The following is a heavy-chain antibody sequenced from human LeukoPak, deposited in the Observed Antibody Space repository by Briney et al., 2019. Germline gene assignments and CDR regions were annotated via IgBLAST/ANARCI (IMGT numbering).Heavy chain of an antibody. J-gene: IGHJ4*02. CDR1: GGPFSGYY. V-gene: IGHV4-34*01. CDR2: INHSGST. CDR3: ARVMYSENYPMSDS. Sequence: SETLSLTCAVYGGPFSGYYWSWIRQPPGKGLEWIGEINHSGSTNYNPSLKSRVTISVDTSKNQFSLKLSSVTAEDTAVYYCARVMYSENYPMSDSWGQGTLVTVSS. D-gene: IGHD1-26*01.